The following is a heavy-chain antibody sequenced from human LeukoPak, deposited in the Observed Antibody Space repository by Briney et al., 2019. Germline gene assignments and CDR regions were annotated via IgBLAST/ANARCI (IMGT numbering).Heavy chain of an antibody. Sequence: PGGSLRLSCAASGFTFSDYYMSWIRQAPGKGLEWVSYISSSGSTIYYADSVKGRFTISRDNAKNSLYLQMNSLRAEDTAVYYCAKDLPVAGGMDDTRYWGQGTLVTVSS. V-gene: IGHV3-11*01. CDR3: AKDLPVAGGMDDTRY. CDR1: GFTFSDYY. D-gene: IGHD3-22*01. J-gene: IGHJ4*02. CDR2: ISSSGSTI.